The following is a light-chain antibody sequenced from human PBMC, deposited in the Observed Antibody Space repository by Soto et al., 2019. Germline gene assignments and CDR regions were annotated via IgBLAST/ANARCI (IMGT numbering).Light chain of an antibody. J-gene: IGLJ3*02. Sequence: QSALTQPRSVSGSPGQSVTISCTGTSSDVGGYNYVSWYQQHPGKAPKLMIYDVSKRPSGVPDRFSGSKSGNTASLTISGLKAEEEADYYCCSYAGSYTLVFGGGTKLTVL. V-gene: IGLV2-11*01. CDR1: SSDVGGYNY. CDR2: DVS. CDR3: CSYAGSYTLV.